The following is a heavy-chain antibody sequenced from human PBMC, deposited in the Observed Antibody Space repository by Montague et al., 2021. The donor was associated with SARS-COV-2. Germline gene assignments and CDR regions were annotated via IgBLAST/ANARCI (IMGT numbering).Heavy chain of an antibody. CDR1: GDSVSSNSAA. Sequence: CAISGDSVSSNSAAWNWIRQSPSRGLEWLGRTYYRSKWYNDYAVSVKSRITINPDTSKNQFSLQLNSVTPEDTAVYYCARDLDYYGSGSYPEGFDPWGQGTWSPSPQ. J-gene: IGHJ5*02. V-gene: IGHV6-1*01. CDR2: TYYRSKWYN. D-gene: IGHD3-10*01. CDR3: ARDLDYYGSGSYPEGFDP.